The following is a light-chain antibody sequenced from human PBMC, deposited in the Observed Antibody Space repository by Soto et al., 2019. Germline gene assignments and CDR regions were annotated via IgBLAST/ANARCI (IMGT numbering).Light chain of an antibody. CDR3: QQDNNWPPWT. CDR1: QSVSSN. Sequence: EIVMTQYPATLSVSPGERATLSCRASQSVSSNLAWYQQKPGQAPRLLIYGASTRATGIPARFSGSGSGTAFTLSISSLQSEDFAVYYCQQDNNWPPWTFGHGTKVEIK. J-gene: IGKJ1*01. V-gene: IGKV3-15*01. CDR2: GAS.